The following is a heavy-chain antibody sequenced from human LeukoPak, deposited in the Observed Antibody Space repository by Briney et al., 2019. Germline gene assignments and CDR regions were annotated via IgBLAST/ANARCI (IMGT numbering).Heavy chain of an antibody. Sequence: SETLSLTCTVSGGSISSSSYYWGWIRQPPGKGLEWIGSIYYSGSTYYNPSLKSRVTISVDTSKNQFSLKLSSVTAADTAVYYCARGGPYSSSWYYYDSSGYYGFDYWGQGTLVTVSS. J-gene: IGHJ4*02. CDR1: GGSISSSSYY. CDR3: ARGGPYSSSWYYYDSSGYYGFDY. CDR2: IYYSGST. V-gene: IGHV4-39*07. D-gene: IGHD3-22*01.